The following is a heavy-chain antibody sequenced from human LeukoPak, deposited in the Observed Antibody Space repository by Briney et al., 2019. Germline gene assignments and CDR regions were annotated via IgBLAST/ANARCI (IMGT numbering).Heavy chain of an antibody. CDR2: FVPEDGET. J-gene: IGHJ5*02. D-gene: IGHD1-1*01. CDR1: GYSLTKLS. Sequence: LAASVKLSCNVSGYSLTKLSMQCDRQPPGDGREWKGGFVPEDGETIYAQTFQGRVTMTEDTSTNPAYMELSGRRSEDRVVHYCAMQLERAGYWFDPWGQGNLVTVSS. CDR3: AMQLERAGYWFDP. V-gene: IGHV1-24*01.